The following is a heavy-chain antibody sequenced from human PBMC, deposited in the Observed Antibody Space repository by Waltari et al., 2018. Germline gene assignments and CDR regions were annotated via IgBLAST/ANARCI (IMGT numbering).Heavy chain of an antibody. CDR3: ARDDYYDSRGGAAFDI. CDR2: ISSSSSTI. CDR1: GFTFSSYS. Sequence: EVQLVESGGGLVQPGGSLRLSCAASGFTFSSYSMNWVRQAPGKGLEWVSYISSSSSTINYADSVKGRFTISRDNAKNSLYLQMNSLRAEDTAVYYCARDDYYDSRGGAAFDIWGQGTMVTVSS. V-gene: IGHV3-48*01. D-gene: IGHD3-22*01. J-gene: IGHJ3*02.